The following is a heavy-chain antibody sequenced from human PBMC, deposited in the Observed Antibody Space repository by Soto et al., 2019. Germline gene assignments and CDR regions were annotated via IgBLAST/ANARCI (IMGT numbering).Heavy chain of an antibody. V-gene: IGHV5-51*01. Sequence: GESLKISCKGSGYTFTNYWIGWVRQMPGKGLEWMGVIYPGDSDTKYNPSFQGQVTISADKSITTTYLQWSSLKASDTAIYYCAASIFYYGMDVWGQGTTVTVSS. J-gene: IGHJ6*02. CDR1: GYTFTNYW. CDR2: IYPGDSDT. CDR3: AASIFYYGMDV.